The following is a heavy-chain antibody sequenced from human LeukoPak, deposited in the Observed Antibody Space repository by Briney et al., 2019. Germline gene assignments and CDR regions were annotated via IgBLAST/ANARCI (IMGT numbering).Heavy chain of an antibody. V-gene: IGHV4-34*01. D-gene: IGHD1-26*01. CDR2: VNHSGST. CDR1: GGSFSGYY. J-gene: IGHJ4*02. Sequence: SETLSLTCAVYGGSFSGYYWSWIRQPPEKGLEWIGEVNHSGSTNYNPSLKSRVTISVDTSKNQFSLKLSSVTAADTAVYYCARDPGPKYSGSYYLSDWGQGTLVTVSS. CDR3: ARDPGPKYSGSYYLSD.